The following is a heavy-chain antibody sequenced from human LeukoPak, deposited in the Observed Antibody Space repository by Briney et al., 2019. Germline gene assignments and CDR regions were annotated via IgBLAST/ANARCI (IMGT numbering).Heavy chain of an antibody. CDR2: MNPNSGAT. J-gene: IGHJ5*02. CDR3: ARGWYYDLFDP. V-gene: IGHV1-8*01. CDR1: GYTFTSYD. D-gene: IGHD3-3*01. Sequence: ASVKVSCKASGYTFTSYDFNWLRQATGRGPEWMGWMNPNSGATGYAQKFQGRVTMTRSASINTAYMELTNLRSEDTAVYYCARGWYYDLFDPWGQGTLVTVSS.